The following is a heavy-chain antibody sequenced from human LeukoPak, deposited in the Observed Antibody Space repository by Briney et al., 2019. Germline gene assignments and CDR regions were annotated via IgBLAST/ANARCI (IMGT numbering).Heavy chain of an antibody. D-gene: IGHD6-25*01. CDR2: IATSGSAI. V-gene: IGHV3-11*04. J-gene: IGHJ4*02. CDR1: GFTVSSNY. Sequence: GGSLRLSCAASGFTVSSNYMSWVRQAPGKGLEWIACIATSGSAIYYADSVKGRFTISRDNAKNSLYLQMSSLRAEDTAVYYCARRSGFDYWGQGTLVTVSS. CDR3: ARRSGFDY.